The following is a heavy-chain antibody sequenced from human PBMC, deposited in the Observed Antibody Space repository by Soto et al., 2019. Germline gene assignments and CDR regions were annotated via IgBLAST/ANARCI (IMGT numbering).Heavy chain of an antibody. CDR1: GGSISSSSYY. V-gene: IGHV4-39*01. CDR2: IYYSGST. Sequence: QLQLQESGPGLVKPSETLSLTCTVSGGSISSSSYYWGWIRQPPGKGLEWIGSIYYSGSTYYNPSLKSRVTISVDTSKNQFSLKLSSVTAADTAVYYCVRLDYDFWSGYATYFDYWGQGTLVTVSS. D-gene: IGHD3-3*01. J-gene: IGHJ4*02. CDR3: VRLDYDFWSGYATYFDY.